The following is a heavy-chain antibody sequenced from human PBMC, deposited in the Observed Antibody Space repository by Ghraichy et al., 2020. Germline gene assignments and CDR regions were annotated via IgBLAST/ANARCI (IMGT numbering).Heavy chain of an antibody. V-gene: IGHV3-21*01. CDR3: ARDPGYCSGGRCFPDAFDI. Sequence: LSLTCAASGFTFSSYRMNWVRQALGKGLEWVSFIDSSSSYKYYADSVKGRFTISRDNAKNSLSLQMNSLRADDTAVYYCARDPGYCSGGRCFPDAFDIWGQGTMVTVSS. J-gene: IGHJ3*02. D-gene: IGHD2-15*01. CDR2: IDSSSSYK. CDR1: GFTFSSYR.